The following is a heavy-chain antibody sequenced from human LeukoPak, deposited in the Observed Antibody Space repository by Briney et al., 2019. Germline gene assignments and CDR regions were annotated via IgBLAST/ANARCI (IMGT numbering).Heavy chain of an antibody. J-gene: IGHJ1*01. CDR3: ARQGFGYRSEYFQH. V-gene: IGHV4-61*08. CDR2: IYYSGST. Sequence: SQTLSLTCTVSGGSISSGGYYWSWIRQPPGKGLEWIGYIYYSGSTNYNPFLKSRVTISVDTSKNRFSLKLSSVTAADTAVYYCARQGFGYRSEYFQHWGQGTLVTVSS. CDR1: GGSISSGGYY. D-gene: IGHD5-18*01.